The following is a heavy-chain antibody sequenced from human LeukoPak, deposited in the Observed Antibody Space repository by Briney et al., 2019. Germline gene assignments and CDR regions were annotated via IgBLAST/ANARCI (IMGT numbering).Heavy chain of an antibody. CDR1: GYTFTSYY. Sequence: GASVKVSCKASGYTFTSYYMHWVRQAPGQGLEWMGIINPSGGSTSYAQKFQGRVTMTRDMSTSTVYMELRSLRSDDTAVYYCARDGGRITMVRGVIMGSDYWGQGTLVTVSS. J-gene: IGHJ4*02. V-gene: IGHV1-46*01. CDR3: ARDGGRITMVRGVIMGSDY. CDR2: INPSGGST. D-gene: IGHD3-10*01.